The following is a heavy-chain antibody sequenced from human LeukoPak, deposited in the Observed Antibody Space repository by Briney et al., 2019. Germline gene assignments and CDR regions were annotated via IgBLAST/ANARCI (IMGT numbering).Heavy chain of an antibody. CDR1: GYTFCNAW. J-gene: IGHJ5*02. CDR3: TLDYWFDP. CDR2: IKSKTEGGTT. Sequence: PGGSLRHSCEASGYTFCNAWMSWVRQAPGKGREWVGRIKSKTEGGTTDYAAPVKGTLTISRDDTKNTLYLQMNSLTTEDIAVYYRTLDYWFDPWGQGTLVTVSS. D-gene: IGHD1-1*01. V-gene: IGHV3-15*01.